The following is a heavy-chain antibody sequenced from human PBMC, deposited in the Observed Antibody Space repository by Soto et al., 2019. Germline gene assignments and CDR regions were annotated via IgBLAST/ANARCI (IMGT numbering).Heavy chain of an antibody. CDR3: ARESPKYSSGWYYFDY. CDR2: TYYRSKWYN. V-gene: IGHV6-1*01. D-gene: IGHD6-19*01. J-gene: IGHJ4*02. Sequence: SQTLSLTCAISGDSVSSNSAAWNWIRQSPSRGLEWLGRTYYRSKWYNDYAVSVKSRITINPDTSKNQFYLQLNSVTPEDTAVYYCARESPKYSSGWYYFDYWGQGTVVTVSS. CDR1: GDSVSSNSAA.